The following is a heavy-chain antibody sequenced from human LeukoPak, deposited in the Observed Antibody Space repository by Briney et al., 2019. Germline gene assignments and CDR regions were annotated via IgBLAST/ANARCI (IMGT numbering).Heavy chain of an antibody. J-gene: IGHJ6*03. CDR3: ARTRTVTTFIRYYYYMDV. V-gene: IGHV3-11*01. D-gene: IGHD4-17*01. CDR1: GFTFSDYY. CDR2: ISSSGSTI. Sequence: GEPLKISCKGSGFTFSDYYMSWIRQAPGKGLEWVSYISSSGSTIYYADSVKGRFTISRDNAKNSLYLQMNSLRAEDTAVYYCARTRTVTTFIRYYYYMDVWGKGTTVTISS.